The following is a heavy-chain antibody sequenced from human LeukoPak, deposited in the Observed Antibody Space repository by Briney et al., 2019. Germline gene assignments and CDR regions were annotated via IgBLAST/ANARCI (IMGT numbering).Heavy chain of an antibody. Sequence: GESLRISCKGSASSFTSYWISWVRQMPGKGLEWMGRIDPSDSYTNYSSSFQGHVTISADKSISTAYLQWSSLKASDTAMYYCARRRDCSSTSCPDDAFDIWGQGTMVTVSS. J-gene: IGHJ3*02. CDR3: ARRRDCSSTSCPDDAFDI. D-gene: IGHD2-2*01. CDR2: IDPSDSYT. V-gene: IGHV5-10-1*01. CDR1: ASSFTSYW.